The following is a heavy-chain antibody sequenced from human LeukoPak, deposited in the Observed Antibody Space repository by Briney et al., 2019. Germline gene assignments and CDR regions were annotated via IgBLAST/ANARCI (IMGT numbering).Heavy chain of an antibody. CDR2: INPNSGGT. CDR3: ARDEDWRYCSGGSCPPSR. D-gene: IGHD2-15*01. Sequence: ASVKVSCKASGYTFTGYYMHWVRQAPGLGLEWMGWINPNSGGTNYAQKFQGRVTMTGDTSISTAYMELSRLRSDDTAVYYCARDEDWRYCSGGSCPPSRWGQGTLVTVSS. V-gene: IGHV1-2*02. CDR1: GYTFTGYY. J-gene: IGHJ4*02.